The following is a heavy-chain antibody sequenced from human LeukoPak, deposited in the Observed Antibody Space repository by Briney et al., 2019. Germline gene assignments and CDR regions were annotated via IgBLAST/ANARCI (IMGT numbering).Heavy chain of an antibody. Sequence: GGSLRLSCAASGFTFSSYAMSWVRQAPGKGLEWVSHINNNGGSTSYADSVKGRFTISRDNSKNTLYVQLNSLRAEDTAVYYCAKPHTPYCSGATCYLFDFWGQGTLVTVSS. V-gene: IGHV3-23*05. CDR2: INNNGGST. J-gene: IGHJ4*02. D-gene: IGHD2-15*01. CDR3: AKPHTPYCSGATCYLFDF. CDR1: GFTFSSYA.